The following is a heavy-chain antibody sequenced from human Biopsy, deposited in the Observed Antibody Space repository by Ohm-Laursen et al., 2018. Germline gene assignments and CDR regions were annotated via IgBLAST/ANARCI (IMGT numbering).Heavy chain of an antibody. Sequence: SDTLSLTCPVSGGSIKSYYWNWIRQSPGKGLEWIGFIYYTGHTNYNPSLKSRATISVDTSKNQFSLKVISVTAADTAVYYCARLTGDPSYWGQGILVTVSP. D-gene: IGHD7-27*01. J-gene: IGHJ4*02. CDR3: ARLTGDPSY. CDR2: IYYTGHT. CDR1: GGSIKSYY. V-gene: IGHV4-59*07.